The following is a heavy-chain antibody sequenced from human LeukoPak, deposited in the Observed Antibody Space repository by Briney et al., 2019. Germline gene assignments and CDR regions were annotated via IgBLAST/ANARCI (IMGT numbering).Heavy chain of an antibody. Sequence: GGSLRLSCVASGFTFSSYGMHWVRQAPGKGLEWVAFVRYDGSNKYYADPVKGRFTISRDNSKNTMYLQMNSLRVEDTAVYYCAKDRGSSWTFDYWGQGTLVTVSS. D-gene: IGHD6-13*01. CDR2: VRYDGSNK. J-gene: IGHJ4*02. CDR3: AKDRGSSWTFDY. V-gene: IGHV3-30*02. CDR1: GFTFSSYG.